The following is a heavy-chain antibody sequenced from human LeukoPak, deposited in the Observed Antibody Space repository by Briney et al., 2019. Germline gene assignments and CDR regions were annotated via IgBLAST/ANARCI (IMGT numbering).Heavy chain of an antibody. V-gene: IGHV3-30*04. CDR3: ARSGRGGAFDI. Sequence: GGSLRLSCAASGFTFSSYAMHWVRQAPGKGLEWVAVISYDESNKYYADSVKGRFTISRDNSKNTLYLQMNRLRAEDTAVYYCARSGRGGAFDIWGRGTMVTVSS. CDR2: ISYDESNK. CDR1: GFTFSSYA. J-gene: IGHJ3*02. D-gene: IGHD1-26*01.